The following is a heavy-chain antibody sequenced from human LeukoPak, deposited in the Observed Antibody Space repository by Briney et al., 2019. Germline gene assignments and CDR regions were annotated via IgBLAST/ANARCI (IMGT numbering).Heavy chain of an antibody. CDR2: INHSGST. CDR3: ARGPRIAARRGFDY. Sequence: SETLSLTCAVYGGSFSGYYWSWIRQPPGKGLEWIGEINHSGSTNYNPSLKSRVTISVDTSKNQFSPKLSSVTAADTAVYYCARGPRIAARRGFDYWGQGTLVTVSS. CDR1: GGSFSGYY. J-gene: IGHJ4*02. V-gene: IGHV4-34*01. D-gene: IGHD6-6*01.